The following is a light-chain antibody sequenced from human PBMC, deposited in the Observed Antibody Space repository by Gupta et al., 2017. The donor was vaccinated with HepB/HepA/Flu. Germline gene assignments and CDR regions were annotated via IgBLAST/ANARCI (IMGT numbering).Light chain of an antibody. Sequence: DIVMSQSPDSLAVSLGERATINCKSSQSVLFSSNNKNYLAWYQQKPGQPPKLLIYWASFRESGVPDRFSGGGSGTDFTLTISTLQAEDVAVYYCQQYYPTLPWTFGQGTTVEIK. J-gene: IGKJ1*01. V-gene: IGKV4-1*01. CDR2: WAS. CDR3: QQYYPTLPWT. CDR1: QSVLFSSNNKNY.